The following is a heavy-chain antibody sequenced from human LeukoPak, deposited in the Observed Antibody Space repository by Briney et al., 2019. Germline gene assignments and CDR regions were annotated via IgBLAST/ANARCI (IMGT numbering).Heavy chain of an antibody. D-gene: IGHD3-22*01. Sequence: PSQTLSLTCTVSGDSISSGDYYWSWIRQPAGKGLEWIGRISSSGSTNYNPSLKSRVTISVDTSKNQFSLKLSSVTAADTAVYFCARRVRYYYDSSGPLAGYYFDYWGQGTLVTVSS. V-gene: IGHV4-61*02. CDR1: GDSISSGDYY. J-gene: IGHJ4*02. CDR2: ISSSGST. CDR3: ARRVRYYYDSSGPLAGYYFDY.